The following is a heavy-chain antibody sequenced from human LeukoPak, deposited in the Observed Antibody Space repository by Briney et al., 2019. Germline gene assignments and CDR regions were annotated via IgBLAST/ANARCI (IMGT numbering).Heavy chain of an antibody. J-gene: IGHJ3*02. CDR1: GFTFSSYS. Sequence: PGGSLTLSCAASGFTFSSYSMNWVRQAPGEGLEWVSSISSSSSYIYYADSVKGRFTISRDNSKNTLYLQMNSLRAEDTAVYYCARDSGIEWLVAFDIWGQGTMVTVSS. D-gene: IGHD6-19*01. CDR2: ISSSSSYI. CDR3: ARDSGIEWLVAFDI. V-gene: IGHV3-21*01.